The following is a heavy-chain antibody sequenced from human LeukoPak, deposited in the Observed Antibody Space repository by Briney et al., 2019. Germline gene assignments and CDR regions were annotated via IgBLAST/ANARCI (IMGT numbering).Heavy chain of an antibody. CDR2: ISAYNGNT. D-gene: IGHD3-3*01. V-gene: IGHV1-18*01. CDR1: GYTFTSYG. Sequence: ASVKVSCKASGYTFTSYGISWVRQAPGQGLEWMGWISAYNGNTNYAQKLQGRVTMTTDTSTSTAYMERRSLRSDDTAVYYCARIGVLFGVVIPNCFDPWGQGTLVTVSS. CDR3: ARIGVLFGVVIPNCFDP. J-gene: IGHJ5*02.